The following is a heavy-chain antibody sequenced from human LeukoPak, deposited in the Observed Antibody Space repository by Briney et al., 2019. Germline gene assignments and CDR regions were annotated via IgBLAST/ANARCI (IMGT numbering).Heavy chain of an antibody. J-gene: IGHJ4*02. V-gene: IGHV3-7*01. CDR2: IKQDGSEK. Sequence: PGGSLTLSCAASGFTFSSYWMSWVRQAPGKGLEWVANIKQDGSEKYYVDSVKGRFTISRDNAKNSLYLQMNSLRAEDTAVYYCARDAEVVPAAIDYFDYWGQGTLVTVSS. CDR3: ARDAEVVPAAIDYFDY. CDR1: GFTFSSYW. D-gene: IGHD2-2*02.